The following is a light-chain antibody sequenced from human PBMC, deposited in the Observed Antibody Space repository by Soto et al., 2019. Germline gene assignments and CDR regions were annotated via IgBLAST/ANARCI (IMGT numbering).Light chain of an antibody. CDR1: QSVSSSY. CDR2: GAS. J-gene: IGKJ5*01. Sequence: EIVLTQSPATLSLSPGERATLSCRASQSVSSSYLAWYQQKPGQAPRLLIYGASSRATGIPDRFSGSGSEKDFTIAICRLEPEDFALPYYQQYRTSPPITIRLGTRLEI. CDR3: QQYRTSPPIT. V-gene: IGKV3-20*01.